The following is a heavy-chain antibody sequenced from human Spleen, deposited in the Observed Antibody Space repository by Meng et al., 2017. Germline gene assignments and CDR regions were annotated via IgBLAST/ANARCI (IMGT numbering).Heavy chain of an antibody. Sequence: ASVKVSCKASGYTFTTYAMHWVRQAPGQRLEWMGWINAGNSDTKYSQKFQGRVTITRDTSASTVYMELTSLRSEDTGVYYCARAVAVSGTGRFDYWGHGNLV. D-gene: IGHD6-19*01. J-gene: IGHJ4*01. CDR1: GYTFTTYA. CDR3: ARAVAVSGTGRFDY. CDR2: INAGNSDT. V-gene: IGHV1-3*01.